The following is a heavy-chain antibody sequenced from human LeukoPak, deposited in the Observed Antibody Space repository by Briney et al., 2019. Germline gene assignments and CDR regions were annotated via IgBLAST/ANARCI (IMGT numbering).Heavy chain of an antibody. CDR2: ISSSSSTI. CDR1: GFTFSSYS. V-gene: IGHV3-48*02. J-gene: IGHJ4*02. CDR3: ARDRLDYDSSGYSETDFDY. D-gene: IGHD3-22*01. Sequence: GGSLRLSCAASGFTFSSYSMNWVRQAPGKGLEWVSYISSSSSTIYYADSVKGRFTISRDNAKNSLYLQMNSLRDEVTAVYYCARDRLDYDSSGYSETDFDYWGQGTLVTVSS.